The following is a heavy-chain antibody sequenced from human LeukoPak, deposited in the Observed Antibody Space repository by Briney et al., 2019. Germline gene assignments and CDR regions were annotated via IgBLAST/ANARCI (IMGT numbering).Heavy chain of an antibody. CDR1: GFTFRSYG. Sequence: PGGSLRLSCAASGFTFRSYGMHWVRQAPGKGLEWVAVISYDGSNKYYADSVKGRFTISRDNSKNTLYLQMNSLRAEDTAVYYCAKDRRGYCSGGSCYDPRLNYWGQGTLVTVSS. J-gene: IGHJ4*02. D-gene: IGHD2-15*01. V-gene: IGHV3-30*18. CDR3: AKDRRGYCSGGSCYDPRLNY. CDR2: ISYDGSNK.